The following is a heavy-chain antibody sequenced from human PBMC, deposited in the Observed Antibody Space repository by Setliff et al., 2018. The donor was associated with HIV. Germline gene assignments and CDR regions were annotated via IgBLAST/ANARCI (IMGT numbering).Heavy chain of an antibody. Sequence: GGSLRLSCATSGLTFSNCGMHWVRQAPGKGLEWVASIRSDGSNKYYADSVTGRFTISRGDSKSTLYLQMNSLRAEDTAVYYCAKDKGQKYADYWGQGTMVTVSS. D-gene: IGHD3-10*01. J-gene: IGHJ4*02. CDR1: GLTFSNCG. CDR3: AKDKGQKYADY. CDR2: IRSDGSNK. V-gene: IGHV3-30*02.